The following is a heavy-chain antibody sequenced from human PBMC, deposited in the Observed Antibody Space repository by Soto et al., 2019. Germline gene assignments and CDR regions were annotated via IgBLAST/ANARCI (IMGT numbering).Heavy chain of an antibody. V-gene: IGHV4-61*01. D-gene: IGHD2-21*01. CDR3: ARGVWR. CDR2: ISYSGST. CDR1: GGSVSSGIYY. J-gene: IGHJ4*02. Sequence: QVQLQESGPGLVQPSETLSLTCTVSGGSVSSGIYYWSWIRQPPGKGLAWIGFISYSGSTNYNPPLTSRVTISVDTSKNQFSLKLTSGIVADTDVYYCARGVWRWGQGTLVTFSS.